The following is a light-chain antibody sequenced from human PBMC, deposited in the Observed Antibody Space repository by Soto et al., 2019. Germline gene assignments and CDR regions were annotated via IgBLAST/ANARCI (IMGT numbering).Light chain of an antibody. CDR3: SSYTSSSTLPYV. V-gene: IGLV2-14*01. CDR1: SSDVSGYNY. J-gene: IGLJ1*01. Sequence: QSVLTQPASVSGSPGQSITISCTGTSSDVSGYNYVSWYQQHPGKAPKLMIYDVSNRPSGVSNRFSGSKSGNTASLTISGVQAEDEADYYCSSYTSSSTLPYVFGTGTKLTVL. CDR2: DVS.